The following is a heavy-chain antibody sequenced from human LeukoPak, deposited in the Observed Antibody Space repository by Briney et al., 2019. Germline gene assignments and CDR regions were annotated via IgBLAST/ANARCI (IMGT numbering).Heavy chain of an antibody. V-gene: IGHV1-69*04. D-gene: IGHD3-9*01. J-gene: IGHJ6*02. CDR2: IIPILGIA. CDR3: ARGRDILTGHIPAHYYYYGMDV. Sequence: ASVKVSCKASGGTFSSYAISWVRQAPGQGLEWMGRIIPILGIANYAQKFQGRVTITADKSTSTAYMELSSLRSEDTAVYYCARGRDILTGHIPAHYYYYGMDVWGQGTTVTVSS. CDR1: GGTFSSYA.